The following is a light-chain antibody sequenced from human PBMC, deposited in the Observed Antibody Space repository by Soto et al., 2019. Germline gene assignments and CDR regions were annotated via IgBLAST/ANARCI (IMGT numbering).Light chain of an antibody. J-gene: IGKJ1*01. CDR1: ETIARY. Sequence: DIQLTQSPSSLSASVGDRVTITCRASETIARYLNWYQQKPGKAPNLLIYAASTLKSGFPSRFSGTGSGTDFTPTISRLQPEDFATYYCQQTYNPPRTFGQGTKVDIK. V-gene: IGKV1-39*01. CDR2: AAS. CDR3: QQTYNPPRT.